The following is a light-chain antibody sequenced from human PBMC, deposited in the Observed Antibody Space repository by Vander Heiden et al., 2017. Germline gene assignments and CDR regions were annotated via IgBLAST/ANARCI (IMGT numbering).Light chain of an antibody. CDR3: ATWDVTLTGYWV. CDR2: SNN. J-gene: IGLJ3*02. CDR1: SSNIGSHN. Sequence: QPVLTHPPPASGPPGQSVTISCSGSSSNIGSHNVNWYQQLSGRAPKLLIHSNNQRPSGVPDRFSGSRSGTSASLAISGLQSEDESVYYCATWDVTLTGYWVFGGGTKLTVL. V-gene: IGLV1-44*01.